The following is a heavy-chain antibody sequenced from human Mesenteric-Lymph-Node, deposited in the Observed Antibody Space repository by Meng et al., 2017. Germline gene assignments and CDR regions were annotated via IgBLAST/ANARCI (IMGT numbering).Heavy chain of an antibody. J-gene: IGHJ5*02. CDR3: AGVPGYYYGSGNYRTWFDP. V-gene: IGHV4-34*01. CDR1: GGSFSGYY. CDR2: INHSGST. Sequence: GSLRLSCAVYGGSFSGYYWSWIRQPPGKGLEWIGEINHSGSTNYNPSLKSRVTISVDTSEKQFSLKLNSVTAADTAVYYCAGVPGYYYGSGNYRTWFDPWGQGTLVTVSS. D-gene: IGHD3-10*01.